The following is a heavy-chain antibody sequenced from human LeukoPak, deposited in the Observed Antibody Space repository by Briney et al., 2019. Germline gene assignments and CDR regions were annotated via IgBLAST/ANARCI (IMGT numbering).Heavy chain of an antibody. V-gene: IGHV1-8*01. CDR2: MNPNSGNT. Sequence: RASVKVSCKASGYTFTSYDINWVRQATGQGLEWMGWMNPNSGNTGYAQKFQGRVTITRNTSISTAYMELSSLRSEDTAVYYCARGTSYSNYEDYWGQGTLVTVSS. CDR1: GYTFTSYD. CDR3: ARGTSYSNYEDY. J-gene: IGHJ4*02. D-gene: IGHD4-11*01.